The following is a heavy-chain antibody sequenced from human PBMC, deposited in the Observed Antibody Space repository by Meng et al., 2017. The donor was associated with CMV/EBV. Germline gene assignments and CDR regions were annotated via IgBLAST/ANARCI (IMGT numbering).Heavy chain of an antibody. CDR1: GYTFTGYY. Sequence: ASVKVSCKASGYTFTGYYMHWVRQAPGQGLEWMGWINPNSGGTNYAQKFQGRVTMTRDTSISTAYMELSRLRSDDTAVYYCVRELGSYDAFDIWGQGTMVTVSS. CDR3: VRELGSYDAFDI. CDR2: INPNSGGT. V-gene: IGHV1-2*02. J-gene: IGHJ3*02. D-gene: IGHD3-10*01.